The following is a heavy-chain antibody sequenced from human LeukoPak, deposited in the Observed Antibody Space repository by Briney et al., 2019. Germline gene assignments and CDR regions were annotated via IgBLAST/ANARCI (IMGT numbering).Heavy chain of an antibody. D-gene: IGHD6-19*01. Sequence: PSETLSLTCTVSGGSISSYYWSWIRQPPGKGLEWIGHIYYSGSTNYNPSLKSRVTISVDTSKNQFSLKLSSVTAADTAVYYCARHKGVWYSSGWYGPFDYWGQGTLVTVSS. CDR3: ARHKGVWYSSGWYGPFDY. V-gene: IGHV4-59*08. J-gene: IGHJ4*02. CDR2: IYYSGST. CDR1: GGSISSYY.